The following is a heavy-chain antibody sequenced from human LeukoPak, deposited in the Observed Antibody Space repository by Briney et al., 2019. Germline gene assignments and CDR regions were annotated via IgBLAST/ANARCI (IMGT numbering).Heavy chain of an antibody. CDR2: IIPILGIA. J-gene: IGHJ5*02. CDR3: AEIVGATP. V-gene: IGHV1-69*04. CDR1: GGTFSSYA. Sequence: SVTVSCKASGGTFSSYAISWVRQAPGQGLEWTGRIIPILGIANYAQKFQGRVTITADKSTSTAYMELSSLRSEDTAVYYCAEIVGATPWGQGTLVTVSS. D-gene: IGHD1-26*01.